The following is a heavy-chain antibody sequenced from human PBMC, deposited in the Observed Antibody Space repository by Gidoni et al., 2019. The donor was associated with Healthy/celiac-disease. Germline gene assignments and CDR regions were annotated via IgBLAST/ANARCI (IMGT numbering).Heavy chain of an antibody. Sequence: EVQLVESGGGLVQPGGSLRLSCAASGFTFSSYSMNWVRQAPGKGLEWVSYISSSSSTIYHADSVKGRFTISRDNAKNSLYLQMNSLRDEDTAVYYCASLTRLPTYDSSGQEDWFDPWGQGTLVTVSS. V-gene: IGHV3-48*02. J-gene: IGHJ5*02. D-gene: IGHD3-22*01. CDR3: ASLTRLPTYDSSGQEDWFDP. CDR2: ISSSSSTI. CDR1: GFTFSSYS.